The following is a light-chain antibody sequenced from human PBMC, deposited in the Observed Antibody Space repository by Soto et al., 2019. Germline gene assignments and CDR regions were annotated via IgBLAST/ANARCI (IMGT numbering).Light chain of an antibody. V-gene: IGKV1-39*01. CDR3: QQSYRTPPWS. Sequence: DIQMTQSPSSLSASVGDRVTITCRASQSISSYLNWYQQKPGKAPKLLIYAASSLQSGDPSRFSGSGSGTDFTLTISSLQPEDFATYYCQQSYRTPPWSVGQGIKVEIK. CDR1: QSISSY. J-gene: IGKJ1*01. CDR2: AAS.